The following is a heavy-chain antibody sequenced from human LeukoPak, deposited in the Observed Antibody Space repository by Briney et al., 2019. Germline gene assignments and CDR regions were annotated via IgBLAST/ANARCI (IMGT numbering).Heavy chain of an antibody. CDR2: VNPNSGGT. D-gene: IGHD6-19*01. CDR1: GYTFIDYY. V-gene: IGHV1-2*02. Sequence: GASVKVSCKASGYTFIDYYMHWVRQAPGQGLEGMGWVNPNSGGTNSEQKFQGRVTMTRDTSISTAYMELSRLRSDDTAVYYCARVSTFERSGWYQVYYYYYMDVWGKGTTVTISS. J-gene: IGHJ6*03. CDR3: ARVSTFERSGWYQVYYYYYMDV.